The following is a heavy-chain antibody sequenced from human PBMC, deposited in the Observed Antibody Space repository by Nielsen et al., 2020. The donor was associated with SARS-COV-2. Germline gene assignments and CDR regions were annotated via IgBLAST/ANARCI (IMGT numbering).Heavy chain of an antibody. CDR2: ISSSGSTI. V-gene: IGHV3-48*03. Sequence: GESLKISCAASGFTFSSCEMNWVRQAPGKGLEWVSYISSSGSTIYYADSVKGRFTISRDNAKNSLYLQMNSLRAEDTAVYYCARVAGTSYYYYYGMDVWGQGTTVTVSS. CDR1: GFTFSSCE. D-gene: IGHD6-19*01. J-gene: IGHJ6*02. CDR3: ARVAGTSYYYYYGMDV.